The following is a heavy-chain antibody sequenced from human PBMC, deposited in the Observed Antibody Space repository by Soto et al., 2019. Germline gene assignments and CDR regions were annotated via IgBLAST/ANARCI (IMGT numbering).Heavy chain of an antibody. D-gene: IGHD6-6*01. CDR3: ARDSRSSGYYYGMDV. Sequence: QVHLVQSGAEVKKPGASVKVSCKASNETLTTYGISWVRQAPGQGLEGMGWVSGYSGHCSSAQEFQDIVIMTTDTSTNTAYMELRRLTSDASAVYFCARDSRSSGYYYGMDVCGQGTKVTVSS. J-gene: IGHJ6*02. V-gene: IGHV1-18*01. CDR2: VSGYSGHC. CDR1: NETLTTYG.